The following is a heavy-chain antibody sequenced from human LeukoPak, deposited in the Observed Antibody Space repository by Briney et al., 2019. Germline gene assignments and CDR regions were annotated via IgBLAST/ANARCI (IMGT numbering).Heavy chain of an antibody. Sequence: SETLSLTCAVYGGSFSGYCWSWIRQPPGKGLEWIGYIYYSGSTNYIPSLKSRVTISVDTSKNQFSLKLSSVTAADTAVYYCARYSGYSSSWYPGPYNWFDPWGQGTLVTVSS. V-gene: IGHV4-34*01. CDR1: GGSFSGYC. CDR2: IYYSGST. J-gene: IGHJ5*02. D-gene: IGHD6-13*01. CDR3: ARYSGYSSSWYPGPYNWFDP.